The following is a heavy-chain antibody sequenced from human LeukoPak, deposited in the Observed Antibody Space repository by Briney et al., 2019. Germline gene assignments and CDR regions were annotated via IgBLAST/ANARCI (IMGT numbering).Heavy chain of an antibody. CDR2: ISYDGSNK. Sequence: PGGSLRLSCAASGFTFSSYAMHWVRQAPGKGLEGVAVISYDGSNKDYADSVKGRFTISRDKSKNTLYLQMNSLRAEDTAVYYCARDGDDFWSGYYTDHYYYMDVWGNGTTVTVSS. CDR3: ARDGDDFWSGYYTDHYYYMDV. CDR1: GFTFSSYA. D-gene: IGHD3-3*01. V-gene: IGHV3-30*01. J-gene: IGHJ6*03.